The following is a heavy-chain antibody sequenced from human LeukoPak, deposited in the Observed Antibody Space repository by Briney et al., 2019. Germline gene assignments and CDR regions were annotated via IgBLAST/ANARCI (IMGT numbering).Heavy chain of an antibody. CDR3: ARAMYYDFWSGYILDV. J-gene: IGHJ6*04. CDR2: IYTSGTT. V-gene: IGHV4-4*07. D-gene: IGHD3-3*01. Sequence: PSETLSLTCTVSGDSISNYYWSWIRQPAGEGLEWIGRIYTSGTTTCNPSLKSRVTMSVDTSKNQFSLKLNSVTAADTAVYYCARAMYYDFWSGYILDVWGKGTTVTVSS. CDR1: GDSISNYY.